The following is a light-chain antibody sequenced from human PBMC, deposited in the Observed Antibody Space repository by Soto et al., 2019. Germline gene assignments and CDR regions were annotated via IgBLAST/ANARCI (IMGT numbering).Light chain of an antibody. CDR1: QSVSSN. J-gene: IGKJ5*01. CDR3: QQYNNWPPIT. V-gene: IGKV3-15*01. CDR2: GAS. Sequence: EILMTQSPATLSVSPGERATLSWRASQSVSSNLAWYQQKPGQAPRLLIYGASTRATGIPARFSGSGCGTEFTLTISSLQSQDFAVYYCQQYNNWPPITFGQGTRLEIK.